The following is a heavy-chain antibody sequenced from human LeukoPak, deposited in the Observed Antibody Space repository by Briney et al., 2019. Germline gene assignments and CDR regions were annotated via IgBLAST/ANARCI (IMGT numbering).Heavy chain of an antibody. D-gene: IGHD6-13*01. CDR1: GFTFSSYS. V-gene: IGHV3-21*01. CDR2: ISSSSSYI. CDR3: ARGVYIAAAVNWFDP. Sequence: GGSLRLSCAASGFTFSSYSMNWVRQAPGKGLEWVSSISSSSSYIYYADSVKGRFTISRDNAKNSLYLQMNSLRAEDTAVYYCARGVYIAAAVNWFDPWGQGTLVTVSS. J-gene: IGHJ5*02.